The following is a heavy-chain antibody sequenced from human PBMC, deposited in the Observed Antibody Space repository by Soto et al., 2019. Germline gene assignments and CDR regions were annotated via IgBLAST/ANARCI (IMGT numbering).Heavy chain of an antibody. J-gene: IGHJ4*02. CDR1: GFTFSSYV. CDR3: ARRSSSWYFDY. D-gene: IGHD6-13*01. CDR2: ISGSDGST. Sequence: EVQLLESGGGLVQPGGSLRLSCAASGFTFSSYVMNWVRQAPGKGLEWVSVISGSDGSTYYADSVKGRFTISRDNSKNTLNLKMNSLRAEDTAVYYCARRSSSWYFDYWGQGTLVTVSS. V-gene: IGHV3-23*01.